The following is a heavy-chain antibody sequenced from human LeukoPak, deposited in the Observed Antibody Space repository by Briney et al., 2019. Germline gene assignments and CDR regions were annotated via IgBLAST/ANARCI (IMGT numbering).Heavy chain of an antibody. CDR1: GFTFSSYG. D-gene: IGHD6-19*01. CDR3: AKDRRQWLGKTSSGFDY. V-gene: IGHV3-30*18. J-gene: IGHJ4*02. CDR2: ISYDGSNK. Sequence: GGSLRLSCAASGFTFSSYGMHWVRQAPGKGLEWVAVISYDGSNKYHADSVKGRFTISRDNSKNTLYLQMNSLRAEDTAVYYCAKDRRQWLGKTSSGFDYWGQGTLVTVSS.